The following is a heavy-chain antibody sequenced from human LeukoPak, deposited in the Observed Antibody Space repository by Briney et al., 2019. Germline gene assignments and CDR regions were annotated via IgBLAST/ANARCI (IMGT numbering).Heavy chain of an antibody. CDR3: ARRYYCDSSGYFDY. J-gene: IGHJ4*02. Sequence: SETLSLTCTVSGGSISSSSYYWGWIRQPPGKGLEWIGSIYYSGSTYYNPSLKSRVTISVDTSKNQFSLKLSSVTAADTAVYYCARRYYCDSSGYFDYWGQGTLVTVSS. CDR2: IYYSGST. V-gene: IGHV4-39*01. CDR1: GGSISSSSYY. D-gene: IGHD3-22*01.